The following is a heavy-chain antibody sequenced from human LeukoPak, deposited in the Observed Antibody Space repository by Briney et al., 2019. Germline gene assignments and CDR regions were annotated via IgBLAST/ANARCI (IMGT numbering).Heavy chain of an antibody. V-gene: IGHV4-39*07. CDR1: GGSISSSSYY. CDR2: IYYSGST. CDR3: ARGAYCGGDCYSGSYYFDY. D-gene: IGHD2-21*02. Sequence: PSETLSLTCTVSGGSISSSSYYWGWIRQPPGKGLEWIGSIYYSGSTYYNPSLKSRVTISVDTSKNQFSLKLSSVTAADTAVYYCARGAYCGGDCYSGSYYFDYWGQGTLVTVSS. J-gene: IGHJ4*02.